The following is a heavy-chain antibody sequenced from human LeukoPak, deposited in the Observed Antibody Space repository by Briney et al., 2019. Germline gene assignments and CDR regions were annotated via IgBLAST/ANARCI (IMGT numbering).Heavy chain of an antibody. V-gene: IGHV3-30*02. Sequence: GGSLRLSCVASGFSFSTYGMHWVRQAPGKGLEWVAFIRYDGSNKYYADSVKGRFTISRDNSRNTLYLQMNSLRVEDTAVYYCAKEPREWELPDYWGQGTLVTVSS. CDR2: IRYDGSNK. CDR1: GFSFSTYG. J-gene: IGHJ4*02. CDR3: AKEPREWELPDY. D-gene: IGHD1-26*01.